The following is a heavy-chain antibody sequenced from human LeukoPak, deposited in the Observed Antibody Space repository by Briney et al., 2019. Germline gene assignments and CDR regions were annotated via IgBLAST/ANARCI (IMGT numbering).Heavy chain of an antibody. J-gene: IGHJ4*02. Sequence: EASVKVSCKASGYTFTSYGISWVRQAPGQGLEWMGWISAYNGNTNYAQKLQGRVTVTTDTSTSTAYMELRSLRSDDTAVYYCARGSVDCGGDCYPEPVDYWGQGTLVTVSS. D-gene: IGHD2-21*02. CDR3: ARGSVDCGGDCYPEPVDY. CDR2: ISAYNGNT. V-gene: IGHV1-18*01. CDR1: GYTFTSYG.